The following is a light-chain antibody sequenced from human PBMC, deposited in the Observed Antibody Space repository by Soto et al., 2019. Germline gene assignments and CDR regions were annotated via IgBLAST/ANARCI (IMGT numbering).Light chain of an antibody. CDR2: DAS. CDR3: HQYASSFGT. CDR1: QSISTF. V-gene: IGKV1-5*01. J-gene: IGKJ1*01. Sequence: QMTQSPSTLSASEGDTVTITCRASQSISTFLAWYQQKPGKAPALLIFDASSLKSGVPSRFSGSGSGTNFALTISRLEPEDFALYYCHQYASSFGTFGQGTKVDIK.